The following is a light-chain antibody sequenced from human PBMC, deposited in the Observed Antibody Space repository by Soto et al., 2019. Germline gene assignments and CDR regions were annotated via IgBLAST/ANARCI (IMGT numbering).Light chain of an antibody. CDR2: GAS. V-gene: IGKV3-15*01. J-gene: IGKJ5*01. Sequence: VLTQSPGTLSLYRGERATLSCRASQSVSSNLAWYQQKPGQAPRLLIYGASTRATGIPARFSGSGSGTEFTLTISSLQSEDFAVYYCQQYNNLPPITFGQGARLEI. CDR1: QSVSSN. CDR3: QQYNNLPPIT.